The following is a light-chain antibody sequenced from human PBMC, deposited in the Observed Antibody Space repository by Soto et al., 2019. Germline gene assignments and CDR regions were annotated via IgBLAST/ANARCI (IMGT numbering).Light chain of an antibody. CDR1: SGHTNYA. V-gene: IGLV4-69*01. CDR3: QTWDTGIVL. Sequence: HLVLTQPPSASASLGASVRLTCTLSSGHTNYAIAWHQLQPEKGPRYLMKLDSDGSHTKGDGIPNRFSGSSSGAERYLTISSLQSDDEADYYCQTWDTGIVLFGGGTKLTVL. J-gene: IGLJ2*01. CDR2: LDSDGSH.